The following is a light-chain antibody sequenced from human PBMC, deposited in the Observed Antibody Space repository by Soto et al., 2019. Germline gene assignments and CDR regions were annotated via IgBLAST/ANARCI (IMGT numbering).Light chain of an antibody. Sequence: EIVLTQSPGTLSLSPGERATLSCRASQSVSSSDLAWYQQRPGQAPRVLIYGASSRATGIPDRFSGSGSGTGFTLTISRREPEDFAVYYCQQYGSSRTFGQGTKVEIK. J-gene: IGKJ1*01. V-gene: IGKV3-20*01. CDR1: QSVSSSD. CDR3: QQYGSSRT. CDR2: GAS.